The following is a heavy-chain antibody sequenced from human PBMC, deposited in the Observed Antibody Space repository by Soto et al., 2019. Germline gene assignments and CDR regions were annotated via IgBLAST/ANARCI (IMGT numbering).Heavy chain of an antibody. CDR3: ARCDKHCSGGSCYHDAFDI. CDR2: ISAYNGNT. V-gene: IGHV1-18*01. J-gene: IGHJ3*02. Sequence: ASVKVSCKASGYTFTSYGISWVRQAPGQGLEWMGWISAYNGNTNYAQKLQGRVTMTTDTSTSTAYMELRSLRSDDTAVYYCARCDKHCSGGSCYHDAFDIWGQGTMVTVSS. D-gene: IGHD2-15*01. CDR1: GYTFTSYG.